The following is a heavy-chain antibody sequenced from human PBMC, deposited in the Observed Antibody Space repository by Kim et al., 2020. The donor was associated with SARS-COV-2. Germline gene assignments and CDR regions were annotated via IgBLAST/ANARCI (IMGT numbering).Heavy chain of an antibody. Sequence: GGSLRLSCAASGFTVSSNYITWVRQAPGQGLEWVSVTYSGGTTYYADSVKGRFTISRDNSKNTVDLQMNSLRAEDTAVYYCATGGITFGGVIAHWGHGTLVTVSS. CDR2: TYSGGTT. CDR1: GFTVSSNY. D-gene: IGHD3-16*02. J-gene: IGHJ4*01. CDR3: ATGGITFGGVIAH. V-gene: IGHV3-53*01.